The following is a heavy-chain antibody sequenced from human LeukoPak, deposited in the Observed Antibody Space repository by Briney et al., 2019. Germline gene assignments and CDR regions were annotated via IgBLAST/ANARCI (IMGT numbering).Heavy chain of an antibody. CDR2: IYNGDSDT. J-gene: IGHJ4*02. V-gene: IGHV5-51*01. CDR3: ARYAGVEMATIPVCLDY. CDR1: GYSFTSYW. D-gene: IGHD5-24*01. Sequence: GESLKISCKGSGYSFTSYWIGWVRQMPGKGLEWMGIIYNGDSDTRYSTPFQGQVTISADKAISTAYLQWSSLKASDTAMYYCARYAGVEMATIPVCLDYWGQGTLVTVSS.